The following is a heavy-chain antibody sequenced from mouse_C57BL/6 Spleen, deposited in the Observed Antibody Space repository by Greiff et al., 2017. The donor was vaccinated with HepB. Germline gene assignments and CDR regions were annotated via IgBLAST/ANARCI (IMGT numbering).Heavy chain of an antibody. Sequence: QVQLQQPGAELVRPGTSVKLSCKASGYTFTSYWMHWVKQRPGQGLEWIGVIDPSDSYTNYNQKFKGKATLTVDTSSSTAYMQLSSLTSEDSAVYYCARGYYGSRPPDYWGQGTTLTVSS. CDR1: GYTFTSYW. CDR3: ARGYYGSRPPDY. V-gene: IGHV1-59*01. CDR2: IDPSDSYT. J-gene: IGHJ2*01. D-gene: IGHD1-1*01.